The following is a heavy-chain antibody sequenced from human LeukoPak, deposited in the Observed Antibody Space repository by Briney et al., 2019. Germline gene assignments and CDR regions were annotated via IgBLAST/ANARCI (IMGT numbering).Heavy chain of an antibody. CDR2: IYYSGST. Sequence: PSETLSLTCTVSGGSISSYYWSWIRQPPGKGLEWIGYIYYSGSTNYNPSLKSRVTISVDTSKNQFSRKLSSVTAADTAVYYCARVPGDYYFDYWGQGTPVTVFS. V-gene: IGHV4-59*01. J-gene: IGHJ4*02. CDR3: ARVPGDYYFDY. D-gene: IGHD7-27*01. CDR1: GGSISSYY.